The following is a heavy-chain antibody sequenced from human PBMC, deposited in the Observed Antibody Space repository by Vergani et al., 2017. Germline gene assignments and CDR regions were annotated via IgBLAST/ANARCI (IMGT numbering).Heavy chain of an antibody. CDR3: ASWPDWELLKPFDY. CDR2: INHSGST. CDR1: GGSFSGYY. D-gene: IGHD3-10*01. J-gene: IGHJ4*02. Sequence: QVQLQQWGAGLLKPSETLSLTCAVYGGSFSGYYWSWIRQPPGKGLEWIGEINHSGSTNYNPSLKSRVTISVDTSKNQFSLKLSSVTAADTAVYYCASWPDWELLKPFDYWGQGTLVTVSS. V-gene: IGHV4-34*01.